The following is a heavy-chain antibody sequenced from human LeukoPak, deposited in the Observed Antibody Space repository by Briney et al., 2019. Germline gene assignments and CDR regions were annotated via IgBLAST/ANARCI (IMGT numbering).Heavy chain of an antibody. CDR1: GFTFSSYA. CDR3: AKEVGYFDY. CDR2: ISGSGGST. Sequence: GGSLRLSCAASGFTFSSYAMSWVRQAPGKGLEWVSVISGSGGSTYYEDSVKGRFTISRDNSKNTLYLQMDSLRVGDTAVYYCAKEVGYFDYWGQGTLVTVSS. J-gene: IGHJ4*02. V-gene: IGHV3-23*01.